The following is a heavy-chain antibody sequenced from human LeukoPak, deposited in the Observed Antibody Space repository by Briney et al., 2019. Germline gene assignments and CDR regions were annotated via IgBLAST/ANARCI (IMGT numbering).Heavy chain of an antibody. D-gene: IGHD4-17*01. CDR2: INHSGST. CDR3: ARVTVTRRGYYYYGMDV. Sequence: PSETLSLTCAVYGGSFSGYYWSWIRRPPGKGLEWIGEINHSGSTNYNPSLKSRVTISVDTSKNQFSLKLSSVTAADTAVYYCARVTVTRRGYYYYGMDVWGQGTTVTVSS. CDR1: GGSFSGYY. V-gene: IGHV4-34*01. J-gene: IGHJ6*02.